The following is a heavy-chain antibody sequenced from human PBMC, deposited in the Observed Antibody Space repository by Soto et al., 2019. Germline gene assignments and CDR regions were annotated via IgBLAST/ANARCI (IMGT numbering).Heavy chain of an antibody. J-gene: IGHJ4*02. Sequence: LXLSCAASVFTFSSYAMSWVRQAPGKGLEWVSAISASGGSTYYADSAKGRFTISRDNSKNTMYLQMYSLRVEDTAVYYCAKFSGISDSSGYGPLGYWGQGTLVTGSS. V-gene: IGHV3-23*01. CDR2: ISASGGST. CDR1: VFTFSSYA. CDR3: AKFSGISDSSGYGPLGY. D-gene: IGHD3-22*01.